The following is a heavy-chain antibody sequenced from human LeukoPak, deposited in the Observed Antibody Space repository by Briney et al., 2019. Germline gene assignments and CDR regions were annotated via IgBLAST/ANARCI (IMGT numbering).Heavy chain of an antibody. CDR2: VIPIFATT. Sequence: GSSVKVSCKASGGSFRAIGISWVRQAPGKGLEWMGGVIPIFATTNYAQKFQGRVTITADESTSTAYMELNNLRSEDTAVYFCAAEPTSPAPAYYYDMDVWGKGTTVTVS. CDR1: GGSFRAIG. D-gene: IGHD1-14*01. CDR3: AAEPTSPAPAYYYDMDV. V-gene: IGHV1-69*01. J-gene: IGHJ6*03.